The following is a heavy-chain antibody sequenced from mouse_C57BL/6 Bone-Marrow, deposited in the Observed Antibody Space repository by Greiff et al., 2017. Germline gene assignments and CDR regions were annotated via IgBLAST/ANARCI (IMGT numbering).Heavy chain of an antibody. CDR3: ARQGYDYLDY. J-gene: IGHJ2*01. Sequence: EVKLVESGGDLVKPGGSLKLSCAASGFTFSSYGMSWVRQTPDKRLEWVATISSGGSYTYYPASVKGRFTISRDNAKNTLYLQMSSLKSEDTAMYYCARQGYDYLDYWGQGTTLTVSS. CDR2: ISSGGSYT. CDR1: GFTFSSYG. V-gene: IGHV5-6*01. D-gene: IGHD2-3*01.